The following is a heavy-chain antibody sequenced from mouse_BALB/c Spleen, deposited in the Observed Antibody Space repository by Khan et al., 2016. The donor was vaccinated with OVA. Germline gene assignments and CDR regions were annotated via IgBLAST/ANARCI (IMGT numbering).Heavy chain of an antibody. Sequence: QVQLQQSGAELVKPGASVKLSCKASGYAFTNYQMYWVKQRPGQGLEWIGEINPSNGGTNFNEKFKSKATLTVDKSSSTAYMPLSSLTSEDSAVYYCTRGGYGGFAYWGQGTLVTVSA. CDR2: INPSNGGT. J-gene: IGHJ3*01. D-gene: IGHD3-1*01. CDR1: GYAFTNYQ. CDR3: TRGGYGGFAY. V-gene: IGHV1S81*02.